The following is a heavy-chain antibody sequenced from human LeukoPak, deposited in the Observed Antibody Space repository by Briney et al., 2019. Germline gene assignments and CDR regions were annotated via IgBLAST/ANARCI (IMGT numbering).Heavy chain of an antibody. D-gene: IGHD2-21*01. V-gene: IGHV1-58*01. Sequence: SVKVSFKASGFTFSSFAVQWVRQARGQPLEWIGWIVVGSGNTKYAQKFQERVTITRDMSTSTAYMELSSLRSEDTALYYCAADVIPGPKGFDPWAPGTLVTVSS. J-gene: IGHJ5*02. CDR2: IVVGSGNT. CDR1: GFTFSSFA. CDR3: AADVIPGPKGFDP.